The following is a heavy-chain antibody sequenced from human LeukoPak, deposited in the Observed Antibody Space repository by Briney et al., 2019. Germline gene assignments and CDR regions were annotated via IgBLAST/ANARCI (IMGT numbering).Heavy chain of an antibody. CDR3: ARSLRNAFDI. D-gene: IGHD3-3*01. CDR1: GFTFSSYS. V-gene: IGHV3-48*01. Sequence: GGSLRLSCAASGFTFSSYSLNWVRQAPGKGLEWVSYIRSSSSTIYYADSVKGRFTISTDNANNSLYLQMNSLRAEDTAVYYCARSLRNAFDIWGQGTMVTVSS. CDR2: IRSSSSTI. J-gene: IGHJ3*02.